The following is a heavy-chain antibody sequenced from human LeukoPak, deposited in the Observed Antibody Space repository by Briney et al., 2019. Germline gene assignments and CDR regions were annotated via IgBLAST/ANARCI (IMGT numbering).Heavy chain of an antibody. CDR3: ARGDSGSYFY. V-gene: IGHV1-46*01. Sequence: ASVKVSCKASGYIFTSYYMHWLRQAPGQGLEWMGLIKPTGGGTVYAERFQDRVTMTRDTSTSTVYMELNSLRADDTAMYYCARGDSGSYFYWGQGTLVTVSS. CDR1: GYIFTSYY. CDR2: IKPTGGGT. D-gene: IGHD1-26*01. J-gene: IGHJ4*02.